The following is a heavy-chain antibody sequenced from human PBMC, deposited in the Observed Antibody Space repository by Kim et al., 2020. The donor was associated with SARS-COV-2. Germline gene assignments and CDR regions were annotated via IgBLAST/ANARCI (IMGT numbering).Heavy chain of an antibody. CDR3: ARAGKIAVAAFDY. Sequence: YAQKFQGRVTMTRDTSISTAYMELSRLRSDETAVYYCARAGKIAVAAFDYWGQGTLVTVSS. D-gene: IGHD6-19*01. V-gene: IGHV1-2*02. J-gene: IGHJ4*02.